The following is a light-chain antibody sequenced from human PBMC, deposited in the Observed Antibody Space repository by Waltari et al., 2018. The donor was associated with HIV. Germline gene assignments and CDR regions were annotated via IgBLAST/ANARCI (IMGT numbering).Light chain of an antibody. CDR2: GTT. V-gene: IGKV1-39*01. J-gene: IGKJ4*01. Sequence: EIQMTQSPSSLSASVGHRVTITCRASQSIRSYLNWYKQKPGKAPTLLIYGTTSLQSGVPSRFSGSGFVTDFTLTVSSLQPEDSATYYCHQSLSIPRTFGGGTKVEIK. CDR1: QSIRSY. CDR3: HQSLSIPRT.